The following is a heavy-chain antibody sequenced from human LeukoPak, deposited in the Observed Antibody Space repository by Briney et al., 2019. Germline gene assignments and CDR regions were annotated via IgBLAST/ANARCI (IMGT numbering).Heavy chain of an antibody. D-gene: IGHD6-19*01. CDR2: ITNSGVTT. J-gene: IGHJ4*02. V-gene: IGHV3-23*01. CDR3: VKLSSGSGSKFGFDS. Sequence: AGGSLRLSCAASGFSFGSYAMSWVRQTPGKSLGWVSIITNSGVTTYYADSVRGRFTISRDNSKNIIYLQMNSLRAEDTAVYYCVKLSSGSGSKFGFDSWGQGTLVTVLS. CDR1: GFSFGSYA.